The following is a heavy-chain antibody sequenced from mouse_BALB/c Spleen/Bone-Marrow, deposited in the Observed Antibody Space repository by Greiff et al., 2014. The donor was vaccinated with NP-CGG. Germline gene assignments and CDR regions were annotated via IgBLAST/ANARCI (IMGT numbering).Heavy chain of an antibody. CDR1: GISITTGNYR. CDR3: ARELYYFDY. J-gene: IGHJ2*01. V-gene: IGHV3-5*02. Sequence: EVQLVESGPGLVKPSQTVSLTCTVTGISITTGNYRWSWIRQFPGNKLEWIGYIYYSGTITYNPSLTSRNTITRDASKNQFFLEMNSLTAEDTATYYCARELYYFDYWGQGTTLTVSS. CDR2: IYYSGTI.